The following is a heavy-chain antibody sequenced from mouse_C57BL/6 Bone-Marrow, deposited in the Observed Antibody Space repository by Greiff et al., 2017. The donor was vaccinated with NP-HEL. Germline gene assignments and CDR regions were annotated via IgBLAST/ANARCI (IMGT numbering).Heavy chain of an antibody. CDR1: GYTFTSYG. J-gene: IGHJ2*01. Sequence: VQLQQSGAELARPGASVKLSCKASGYTFTSYGISWVKQRTGQGLEWIGEIYPRSGNTYYNEKFKGKATLTADKSSSTAYMELRSLTSEDSAVYFCARGRTTVVATDGDYWGQGTTRTVSS. CDR2: IYPRSGNT. D-gene: IGHD1-1*01. CDR3: ARGRTTVVATDGDY. V-gene: IGHV1-81*01.